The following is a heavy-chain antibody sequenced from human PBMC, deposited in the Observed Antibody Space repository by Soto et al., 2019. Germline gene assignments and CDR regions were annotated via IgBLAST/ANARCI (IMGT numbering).Heavy chain of an antibody. CDR1: GFTFSSYA. CDR3: ARRNSGWYFDL. J-gene: IGHJ2*01. CDR2: LSGSGDST. D-gene: IGHD4-4*01. V-gene: IGHV3-23*01. Sequence: EVQLLESGGGLVQPGGSLRLSCAASGFTFSSYAMNWVRQAPGKGLEWVSVLSGSGDSTYYADSVKGRFTISRDNSKNTLYLQMTSLRAEDTAVYYCARRNSGWYFDLWGRGTLVNVSS.